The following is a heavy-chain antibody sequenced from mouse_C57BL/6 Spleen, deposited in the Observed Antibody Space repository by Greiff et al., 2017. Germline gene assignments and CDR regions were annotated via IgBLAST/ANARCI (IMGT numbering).Heavy chain of an antibody. V-gene: IGHV1-15*01. J-gene: IGHJ4*01. D-gene: IGHD2-5*01. CDR1: GYTFTDYE. Sequence: QVQLQQSGAELVRPGASVTLSCKASGYTFTDYEMHWVKQTPVHGLEWIGAIDPETGGTAYNQKFKGKAILTADKSSSTAYMELRSLTSEDAVVYYCTRYRSSSNYYAMDDWGQGASVTVDS. CDR2: IDPETGGT. CDR3: TRYRSSSNYYAMDD.